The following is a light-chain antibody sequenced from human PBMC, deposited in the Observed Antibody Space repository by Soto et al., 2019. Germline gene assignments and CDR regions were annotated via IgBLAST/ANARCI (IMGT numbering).Light chain of an antibody. CDR3: QQDVNSPVT. J-gene: IGKJ2*01. CDR1: QRVNSSY. CDR2: GAS. Sequence: EIVLTQSPDTLYLSPGEGATLSCRASQRVNSSYLAWYQQKPGHAPRLLISGASDRDTGVPARVSGSGSGTDFTLTISRLEPEDFAVYYCQQDVNSPVTVGQGTKLEIK. V-gene: IGKV3-20*01.